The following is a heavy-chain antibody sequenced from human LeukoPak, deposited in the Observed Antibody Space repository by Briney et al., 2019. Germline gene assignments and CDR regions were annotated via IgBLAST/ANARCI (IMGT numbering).Heavy chain of an antibody. CDR3: ARSTMVTSFVDY. CDR1: GGSISSYY. J-gene: IGHJ4*02. CDR2: IYYSGST. D-gene: IGHD3-10*01. Sequence: SETLSLTCTVSGGSISSYYWSWIRQPPGKGLEWIGYIYYSGSTNYNPSLKSRVTISVDTSKNQFSLKLSSVTAAGTAVYYCARSTMVTSFVDYWGQGTLVTVSS. V-gene: IGHV4-59*01.